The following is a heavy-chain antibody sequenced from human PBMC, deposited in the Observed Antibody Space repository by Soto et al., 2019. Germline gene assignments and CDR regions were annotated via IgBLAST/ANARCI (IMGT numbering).Heavy chain of an antibody. V-gene: IGHV3-33*01. CDR2: IWYDGSNK. J-gene: IGHJ4*02. CDR1: GFTFSSYG. Sequence: GGSLRLSCAASGFTFSSYGMHWVRQAPGKGLEWVAVIWYDGSNKYYADSVKGRFTISRDNSKNTLYLQMNSLRAEDTAVYYCAREHLVTFPAELYYFDYWGQGTLVTVSS. CDR3: AREHLVTFPAELYYFDY. D-gene: IGHD3-9*01.